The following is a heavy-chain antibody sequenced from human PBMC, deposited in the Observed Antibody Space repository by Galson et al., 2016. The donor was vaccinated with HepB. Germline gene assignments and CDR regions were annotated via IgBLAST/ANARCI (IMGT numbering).Heavy chain of an antibody. CDR2: ITTYNGNGKT. CDR1: GYTFTSYA. V-gene: IGHV1-18*01. D-gene: IGHD6-19*01. J-gene: IGHJ5*02. Sequence: SVKVSCKASGYTFTSYALSWVRQAPGQGLEWMGWITTYNGNGKTYCAQRFQGRVTMTTDTSTSTAYMELRSLRSDDTAVYYCAREGSGSVAGPRWFDPWGQGTLVTVSS. CDR3: AREGSGSVAGPRWFDP.